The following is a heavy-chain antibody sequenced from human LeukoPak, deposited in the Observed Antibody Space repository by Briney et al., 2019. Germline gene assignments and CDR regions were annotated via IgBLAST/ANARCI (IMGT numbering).Heavy chain of an antibody. CDR2: ISGSGGST. CDR1: VFTFSSYA. CDR3: AKCRPDYYYYGMDV. D-gene: IGHD5/OR15-5a*01. Sequence: GGSLRLSCAASVFTFSSYAMSWVRQAPGKGLEWVSAISGSGGSTYYADSVTGRFTTSRDNSKNTLYLQMNSLRAEDTAVYYCAKCRPDYYYYGMDVWGHGTTVTVSS. J-gene: IGHJ6*02. V-gene: IGHV3-23*01.